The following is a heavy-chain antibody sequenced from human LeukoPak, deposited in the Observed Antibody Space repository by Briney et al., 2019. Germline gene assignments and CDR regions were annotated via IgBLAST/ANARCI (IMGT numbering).Heavy chain of an antibody. CDR2: VYYVGHA. D-gene: IGHD3-10*01. CDR1: GGSVRSSRPY. Sequence: PSETLSLTCTVSGGSVRSSRPYWGWIRQSPGRGLEWIGSVYYVGHAYYRPSLLSRATISIDTSKTHISLRLTSVTATDTGIYYCATHDEGSYFETWGQGALVTVSS. CDR3: ATHDEGSYFET. J-gene: IGHJ5*02. V-gene: IGHV4-39*02.